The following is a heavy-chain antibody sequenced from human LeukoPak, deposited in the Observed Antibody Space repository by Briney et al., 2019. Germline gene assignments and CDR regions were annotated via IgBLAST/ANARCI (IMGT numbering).Heavy chain of an antibody. V-gene: IGHV3-23*01. CDR1: GFTFSSYA. Sequence: PGGSLRLSCAASGFTFSSYAMSWVRQAPGKGLEWVSAISGSGGSTYYADSVKGRFTISRDNSKSTLYLQMNSLRAEDTAVYYCARGVFAYQRDYYMDVWGKGTTVTVSS. CDR3: ARGVFAYQRDYYMDV. D-gene: IGHD2-2*01. J-gene: IGHJ6*03. CDR2: ISGSGGST.